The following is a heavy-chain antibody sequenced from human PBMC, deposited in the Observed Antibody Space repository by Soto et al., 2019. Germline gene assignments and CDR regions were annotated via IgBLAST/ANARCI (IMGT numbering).Heavy chain of an antibody. V-gene: IGHV3-74*01. CDR1: GFTFSSYW. CDR3: ARVGYNWNHFDY. CDR2: INSDGSST. D-gene: IGHD1-20*01. Sequence: GGSLRLSCAASGFTFSSYWMHWVRQAPGKGLVWVSRINSDGSSTSYADSVKGRFTISRDNAKNTLYLRMNSLRAEDTAVYYCARVGYNWNHFDYWGQGTLVTVSS. J-gene: IGHJ4*02.